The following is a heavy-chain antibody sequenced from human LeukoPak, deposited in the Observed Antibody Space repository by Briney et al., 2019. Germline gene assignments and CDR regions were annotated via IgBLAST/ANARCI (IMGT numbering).Heavy chain of an antibody. J-gene: IGHJ3*02. V-gene: IGHV4-30-2*01. CDR3: ARTPSIAAEGAFDI. Sequence: SETLSLTCTVSGGSISSGGYYWSWIRQPPGKGLEWIGYIYHSGSTYYNPSLKSRVTISVDRSKNQFSLKLSSVTAADTAVYYCARTPSIAAEGAFDIWGQGTMVTVSS. CDR1: GGSISSGGYY. CDR2: IYHSGST. D-gene: IGHD6-6*01.